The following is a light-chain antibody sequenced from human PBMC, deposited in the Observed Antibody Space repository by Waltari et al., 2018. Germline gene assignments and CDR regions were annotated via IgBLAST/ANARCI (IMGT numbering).Light chain of an antibody. CDR3: QQYNTYTYT. CDR2: KAS. CDR1: QNINDW. Sequence: DIQMTQSPSTLSASVGDRVTITCRASQNINDWLAWYQQKPGKAPKVLIYKASNLESGVPSRFSGSGSGTDFTLTISSPQPDDFATYYCQQYNTYTYTFGQGTKLEIK. J-gene: IGKJ2*01. V-gene: IGKV1-5*03.